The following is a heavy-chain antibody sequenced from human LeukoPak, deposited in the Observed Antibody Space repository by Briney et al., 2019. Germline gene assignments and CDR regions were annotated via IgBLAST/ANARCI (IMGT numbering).Heavy chain of an antibody. CDR1: GGSFSSYY. CDR3: ARHFAPWGHNWFDP. V-gene: IGHV4-39*01. CDR2: IYYSGST. J-gene: IGHJ5*02. D-gene: IGHD3-16*01. Sequence: SETLSLTCAVYGGSFSSYYWGWIRQPPGKGLEWIRSIYYSGSTYYNPSLKSRVTISVDTSKNQFSLKLSSVTAADTAVYYCARHFAPWGHNWFDPWGQGTLVTVSS.